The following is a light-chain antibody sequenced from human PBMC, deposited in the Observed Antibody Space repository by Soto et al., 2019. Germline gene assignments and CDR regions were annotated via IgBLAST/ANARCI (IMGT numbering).Light chain of an antibody. J-gene: IGKJ1*01. CDR1: QGIKNY. Sequence: QITPAPSSPFSFVGDRVTITCPASQGIKNYLNWYQQKPGKAPKLLIYAASSKQSGVPSRFSGSGSETDFTLTISSLQPDDSATYYCQQSFSPLWTFGQGTKVEV. V-gene: IGKV1-39*01. CDR3: QQSFSPLWT. CDR2: AAS.